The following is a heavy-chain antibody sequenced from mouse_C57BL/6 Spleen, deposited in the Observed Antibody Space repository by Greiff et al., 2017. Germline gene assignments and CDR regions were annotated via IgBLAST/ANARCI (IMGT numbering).Heavy chain of an antibody. Sequence: EVQLVESGPVLVKPGASVKMSCKASGYTFTDYYMNWVKQSHGKSLEWIGVINPYNGGTSYNQKFKGKATLTVDKSSSTAYMELNSLTSEDSAVYYCAWVFYAMDYWGQGTSVTVSS. V-gene: IGHV1-19*01. J-gene: IGHJ4*01. D-gene: IGHD4-1*01. CDR1: GYTFTDYY. CDR3: AWVFYAMDY. CDR2: INPYNGGT.